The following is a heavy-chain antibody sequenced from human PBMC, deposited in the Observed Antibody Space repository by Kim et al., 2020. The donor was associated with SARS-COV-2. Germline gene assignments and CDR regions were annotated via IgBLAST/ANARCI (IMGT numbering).Heavy chain of an antibody. CDR2: ISSSSSYI. Sequence: GGSLRLSCAASGFTFSSYSMNWVRQAPGKGLEWVSSISSSSSYIYYADSVKGRFTISRDNAKNSLYLQMNSLRAEDTAVYYCARGSTVTYYYYGMDVWGQGTTVTVSS. CDR3: ARGSTVTYYYYGMDV. J-gene: IGHJ6*02. D-gene: IGHD4-17*01. V-gene: IGHV3-21*01. CDR1: GFTFSSYS.